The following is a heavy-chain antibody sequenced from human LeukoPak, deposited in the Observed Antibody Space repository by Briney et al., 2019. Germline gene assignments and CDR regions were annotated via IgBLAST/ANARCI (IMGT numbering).Heavy chain of an antibody. V-gene: IGHV3-23*01. CDR3: AKGSNNYPDNFDY. CDR2: ISGSGGST. Sequence: GGSLRLSCAASGFTFSSYAMSSVRQAPGKGLEWVSGISGSGGSTYYAESVKGRCTISRDNSKKTLFLQMNSLRAEDTAVYYCAKGSNNYPDNFDYWGQGTLVTVSS. CDR1: GFTFSSYA. D-gene: IGHD1-1*01. J-gene: IGHJ4*02.